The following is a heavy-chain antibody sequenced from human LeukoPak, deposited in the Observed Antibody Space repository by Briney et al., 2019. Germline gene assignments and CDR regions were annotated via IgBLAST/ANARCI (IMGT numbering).Heavy chain of an antibody. CDR2: IKQDGSEK. V-gene: IGHV3-7*03. CDR1: GFTFGSYW. D-gene: IGHD1-1*01. J-gene: IGHJ4*02. CDR3: ARDPPRHVQVPCY. Sequence: QSGGSLRLSCATSGFTFGSYWMTWVRQPPGKGLEWVANIKQDGSEKNYVDSAKGRFTISRDNSKNSLYLQMNSLRAEDTAVYYCARDPPRHVQVPCYWGQGTRVTVSS.